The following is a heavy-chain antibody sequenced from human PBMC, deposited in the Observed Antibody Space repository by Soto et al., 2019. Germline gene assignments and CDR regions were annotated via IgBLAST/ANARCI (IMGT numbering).Heavy chain of an antibody. J-gene: IGHJ5*02. CDR2: IYYSGST. V-gene: IGHV4-30-4*01. CDR3: ASRRPTPENCFDP. D-gene: IGHD4-17*01. Sequence: QVQLQESGPGLVKPSQTLSLTCTVSGGSISSGDYYWSWIRQPPGKGLEWIGYIYYSGSTYYNPSLKSRVTMSVDTSKTQCSLKLSSVTAADTAVYYCASRRPTPENCFDPWGQGTLVTVSS. CDR1: GGSISSGDYY.